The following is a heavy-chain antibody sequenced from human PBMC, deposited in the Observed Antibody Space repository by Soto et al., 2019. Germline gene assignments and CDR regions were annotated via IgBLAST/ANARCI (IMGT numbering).Heavy chain of an antibody. CDR1: GGSISSGGYS. V-gene: IGHV4-30-2*05. CDR3: ARDAGSFDY. D-gene: IGHD3-10*01. CDR2: IYHSGST. Sequence: SETLSLTCAVSGGSISSGGYSWSWIRQPPGKGLEWIGYIYHSGSTYYNPSLKSRVTISVDTSASTAYMELSSLRSEDTAVYYCARDAGSFDYWGQGTLVTVSS. J-gene: IGHJ4*02.